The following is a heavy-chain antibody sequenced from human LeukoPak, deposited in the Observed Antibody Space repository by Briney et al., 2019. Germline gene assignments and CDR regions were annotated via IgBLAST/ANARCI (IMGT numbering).Heavy chain of an antibody. CDR2: ITSTGSYI. D-gene: IGHD3-10*01. J-gene: IGHJ6*02. CDR3: AKDYSYGSGSYYKSGTYYYYGMDV. V-gene: IGHV3-21*01. CDR1: GFTFSSFT. Sequence: PGGSLRLSCAASGFTFSSFTITWVRQAPGKGLEWVLSITSTGSYINYADSAQGRFTISRDNAKKSVFLQMNSLRAEDTAVYYCAKDYSYGSGSYYKSGTYYYYGMDVWGQGTTVTVSS.